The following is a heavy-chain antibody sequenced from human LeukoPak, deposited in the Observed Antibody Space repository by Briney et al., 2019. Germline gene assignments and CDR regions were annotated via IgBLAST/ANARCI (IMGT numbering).Heavy chain of an antibody. CDR3: AKGPDYGELYYFDY. D-gene: IGHD4-17*01. CDR2: ISGSGGST. CDR1: GFTFSSYA. V-gene: IGHV3-23*01. Sequence: PGGSLRLSCAASGFTFSSYAMSWVRQAPGKGLEWVSAISGSGGSTYYADSVKGRSTISRDNSKNTLYLQMNSLRAEDTAVYYCAKGPDYGELYYFDYWGRGTLVTVSS. J-gene: IGHJ4*02.